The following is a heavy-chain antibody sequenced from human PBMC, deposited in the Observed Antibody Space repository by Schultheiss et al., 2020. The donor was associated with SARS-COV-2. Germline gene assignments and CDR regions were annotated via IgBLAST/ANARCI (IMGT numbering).Heavy chain of an antibody. V-gene: IGHV1-2*02. CDR3: AKDDLYSSGLADS. Sequence: ASVKVSCKASVYSFTRYGISWVRQAPGQGLEWMGWINPNSGGTNYAQKFQGRVTMTRDTSISTAYMELSRLRSEDTAVYYCAKDDLYSSGLADSWGQGTLVTVSS. D-gene: IGHD6-25*01. CDR2: INPNSGGT. J-gene: IGHJ4*02. CDR1: VYSFTRYG.